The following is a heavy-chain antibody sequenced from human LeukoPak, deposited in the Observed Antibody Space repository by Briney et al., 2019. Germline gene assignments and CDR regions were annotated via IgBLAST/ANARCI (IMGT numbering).Heavy chain of an antibody. V-gene: IGHV1-8*01. Sequence: ASVKVSCKASGYTFTSYDINWVRQATGQGLERMGWMNPNSGNTGYAQKFQGRVTMTRNTSISTAYMELSSLRSEDTAVYYCARGHDNTGYNYFDYWGQGTLVTVSS. CDR3: ARGHDNTGYNYFDY. D-gene: IGHD3-9*01. J-gene: IGHJ4*02. CDR1: GYTFTSYD. CDR2: MNPNSGNT.